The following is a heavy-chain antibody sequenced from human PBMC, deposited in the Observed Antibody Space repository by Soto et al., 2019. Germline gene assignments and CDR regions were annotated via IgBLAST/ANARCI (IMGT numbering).Heavy chain of an antibody. CDR3: ARERGVLSEAFDI. Sequence: PSQTLSLTCAISGDSVSSNSAAWNWLRQSPSRGLEWLGRTYYRSQWHNDYAPSVKRQITINPDTSRNQFSLQLNSVTPEDTAVYYCARERGVLSEAFDIWGQGTVVTVSS. J-gene: IGHJ3*02. D-gene: IGHD3-10*01. V-gene: IGHV6-1*01. CDR1: GDSVSSNSAA. CDR2: TYYRSQWHN.